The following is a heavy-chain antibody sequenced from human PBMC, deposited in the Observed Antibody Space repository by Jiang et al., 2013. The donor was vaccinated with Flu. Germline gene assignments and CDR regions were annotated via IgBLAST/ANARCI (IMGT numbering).Heavy chain of an antibody. Sequence: EVKKPGASVKVSCKASGYTFTSYDINWVRQATGQGLEWMGWMNPNSGNTGYAQKFQGRVTMTRNTSISTAYMELSSLRSEDTAVYYCARGPPPRRIFGVVTFMGYNWFDPWGQGTLVTVSS. V-gene: IGHV1-8*01. CDR2: MNPNSGNT. J-gene: IGHJ5*02. D-gene: IGHD3-3*01. CDR3: ARGPPPRRIFGVVTFMGYNWFDP. CDR1: GYTFTSYD.